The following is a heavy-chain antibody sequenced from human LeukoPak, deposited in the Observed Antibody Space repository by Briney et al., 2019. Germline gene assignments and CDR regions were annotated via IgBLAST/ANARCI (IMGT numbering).Heavy chain of an antibody. CDR1: GYTLTELS. J-gene: IGHJ4*02. CDR3: ATAYLGFGELFSNSFDY. Sequence: ASVKVSCKVSGYTLTELSMHWVRQAPGKGPEWMGGFDPEDGETIYAQKFQGRVTMTEDTSTDTAYMELSSLRSEDTAVYYCATAYLGFGELFSNSFDYWGQGTLVTVSS. CDR2: FDPEDGET. V-gene: IGHV1-24*01. D-gene: IGHD3-10*01.